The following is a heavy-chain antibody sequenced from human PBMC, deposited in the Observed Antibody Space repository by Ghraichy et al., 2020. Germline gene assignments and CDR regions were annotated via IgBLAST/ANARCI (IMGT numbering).Heavy chain of an antibody. D-gene: IGHD4-23*01. Sequence: GGSLRLSCAASGFTFSSYGMHWVRQAPGKGLEWVAVIWYDGSNKYYADSVKGRFTISRDNSKNTLYLQMNSLRAEDTAVYYCARVFRWVTWFDPWGQGTLVTVSS. J-gene: IGHJ5*02. CDR2: IWYDGSNK. CDR3: ARVFRWVTWFDP. CDR1: GFTFSSYG. V-gene: IGHV3-33*01.